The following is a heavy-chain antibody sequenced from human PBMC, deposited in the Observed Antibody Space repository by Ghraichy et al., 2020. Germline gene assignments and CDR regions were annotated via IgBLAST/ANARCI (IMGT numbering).Heavy chain of an antibody. CDR2: IRHDGREK. D-gene: IGHD1-26*01. Sequence: LSLTCAASGFTFTSHYFSWIRQAPGKGLEWVANIRHDGREKFFLDSVKGRFTISRDNANNSLWLQMNNLRAEDSAVYFCAREATAGVSPVGYDEAFDVWGLGTMVTGSS. CDR3: AREATAGVSPVGYDEAFDV. V-gene: IGHV3-7*03. J-gene: IGHJ3*01. CDR1: GFTFTSHY.